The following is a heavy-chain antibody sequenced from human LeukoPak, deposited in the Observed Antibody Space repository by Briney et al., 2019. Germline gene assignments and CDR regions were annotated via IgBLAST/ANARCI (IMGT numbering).Heavy chain of an antibody. V-gene: IGHV4-61*02. CDR3: AREVVRDAFDI. D-gene: IGHD2-15*01. CDR2: LYTSGST. Sequence: SETLSLTYTVAGGSISSGSYYWSWIRQPAGKGLEWIGRLYTSGSTNYNPSLKRRVTISVDTSKNQFSLKLSSVTAADTAVYYCAREVVRDAFDIWGQRTMVTVSS. CDR1: GGSISSGSYY. J-gene: IGHJ3*02.